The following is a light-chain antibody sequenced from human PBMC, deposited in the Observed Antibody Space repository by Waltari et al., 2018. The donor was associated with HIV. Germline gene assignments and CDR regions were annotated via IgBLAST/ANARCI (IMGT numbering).Light chain of an antibody. CDR3: QQYNKWPLT. CDR1: KSVGSA. Sequence: EILMTQSPATLSVSPGERVALSCRSSKSVGSALAWYQQKPGQVPRLLIYGASTRATGVPARFSGSGSETEFTLTISSLQSEDFAVYYCQQYNKWPLTFGGGTKVEIK. V-gene: IGKV3-15*01. CDR2: GAS. J-gene: IGKJ4*01.